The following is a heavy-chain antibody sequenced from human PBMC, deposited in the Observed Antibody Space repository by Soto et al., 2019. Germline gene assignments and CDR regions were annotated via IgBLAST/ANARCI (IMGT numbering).Heavy chain of an antibody. CDR3: ARFLGDCSSTSCYGAFSAFDI. D-gene: IGHD2-2*01. CDR1: GFSLSNARMG. CDR2: IFSNDEK. J-gene: IGHJ3*02. Sequence: QVTLKESGPVLVKPTETLTLTCTVSGFSLSNARMGVSWIRQPPGKALEWLAHIFSNDEKSYSTSLKSRLTIPKDTSKSQVVLTMTNMDPVDTATYYCARFLGDCSSTSCYGAFSAFDIWGQGTMVTVSS. V-gene: IGHV2-26*01.